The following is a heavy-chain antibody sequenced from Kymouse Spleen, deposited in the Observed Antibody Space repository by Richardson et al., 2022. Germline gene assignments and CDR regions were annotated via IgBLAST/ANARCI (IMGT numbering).Heavy chain of an antibody. CDR3: AKGAYDILTGYYPYYYYYGMDV. V-gene: IGHV3-30*18. J-gene: IGHJ6*02. CDR1: GFTFSSYG. CDR2: ISYDGSNK. Sequence: QVQLVESGGGVVQPGRSLRLSCAASGFTFSSYGMHWVRQAPGKGLEWVAVISYDGSNKYYADSVKGRFTISRDNSKNTLYLQMNSLRAEDTAVYYCAKGAYDILTGYYPYYYYYGMDVWGQGTTVTVSS. D-gene: IGHD3-9*01.